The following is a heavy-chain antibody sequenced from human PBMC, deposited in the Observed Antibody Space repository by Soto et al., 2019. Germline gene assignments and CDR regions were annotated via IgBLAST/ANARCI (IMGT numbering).Heavy chain of an antibody. D-gene: IGHD3-10*01. J-gene: IGHJ6*01. CDR1: GYSFTIYC. Sequence: GESLKISCEGSGYSFTIYCIGWVLQMPWEGLEWMGIIYPGDSDTRYSPSFQGQVTISADKSISTAYLQWSSLKASDTAMYYCARHIEFGELLSGDYYYYGMDVWGQGTTVTVCS. V-gene: IGHV5-51*01. CDR2: IYPGDSDT. CDR3: ARHIEFGELLSGDYYYYGMDV.